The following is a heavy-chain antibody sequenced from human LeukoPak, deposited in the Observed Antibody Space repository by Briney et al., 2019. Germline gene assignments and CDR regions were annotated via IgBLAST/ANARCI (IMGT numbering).Heavy chain of an antibody. CDR2: ISSSGSTI. J-gene: IGHJ6*04. D-gene: IGHD3-10*02. Sequence: PGGSLRLSCAASGFTFSSYEMNWVRQAPGKGLEWVSYISSSGSTIYYADSVKGRFTISRHNAKNPLYLRMNSLRAEDTAVYYCAELGITMIGGVWGKGTTVTISS. V-gene: IGHV3-48*03. CDR3: AELGITMIGGV. CDR1: GFTFSSYE.